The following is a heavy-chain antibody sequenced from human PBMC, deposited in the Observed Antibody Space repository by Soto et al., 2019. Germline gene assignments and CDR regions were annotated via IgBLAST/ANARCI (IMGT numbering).Heavy chain of an antibody. CDR2: IYYDGSNR. V-gene: IGHV3-33*01. J-gene: IGHJ4*01. CDR1: GFTFGTYA. Sequence: QVQLVESGGGVVQPGGSLRLSCAASGFTFGTYAMHWVRQAPGKGLEGVAVIYYDGSNRYYGDAVKGRFTISRDNSKSTLYLQMSRLRAEDTAVSYCAGAFCTNGVCYYFCYYWGHGTLVTVSS. CDR3: AGAFCTNGVCYYFCYY. D-gene: IGHD2-8*01.